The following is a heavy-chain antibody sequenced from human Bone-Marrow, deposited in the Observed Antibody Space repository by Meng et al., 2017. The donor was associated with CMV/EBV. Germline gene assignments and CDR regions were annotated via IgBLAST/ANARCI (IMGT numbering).Heavy chain of an antibody. Sequence: GSLRLSCTVSGGSISSSSYYWGWIRQPPGKGLEWIGSIYYSGSTYYNPSLKSRVTISVDTSKNQFSLKLSSVTAADTAVYYCAIHGRRGSYLPKATDAFDIWGQGTMITVSS. D-gene: IGHD1-26*01. CDR1: GGSISSSSYY. V-gene: IGHV4-39*01. J-gene: IGHJ3*02. CDR2: IYYSGST. CDR3: AIHGRRGSYLPKATDAFDI.